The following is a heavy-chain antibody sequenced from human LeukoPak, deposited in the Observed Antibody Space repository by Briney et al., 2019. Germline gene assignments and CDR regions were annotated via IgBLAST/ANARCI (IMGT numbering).Heavy chain of an antibody. CDR2: IYPFDSDT. CDR1: GFTFANYW. Sequence: GESLKISCKGSGFTFANYWIGWVRQMPGKGLEWMGIIYPFDSDTRYSPSFQGQVIISADKSISAAYLQWSSMKASDTAMYYCARFRGGALDFWGQGTMVTVS. J-gene: IGHJ3*01. CDR3: ARFRGGALDF. V-gene: IGHV5-51*01. D-gene: IGHD3-10*01.